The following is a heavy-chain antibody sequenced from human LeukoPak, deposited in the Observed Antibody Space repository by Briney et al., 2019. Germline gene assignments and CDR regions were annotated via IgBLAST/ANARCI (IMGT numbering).Heavy chain of an antibody. CDR3: ARAADYYDSSGYFPRRSWLKTAEYFQH. V-gene: IGHV4-39*01. J-gene: IGHJ1*01. D-gene: IGHD3-22*01. CDR1: GASISSSNYY. Sequence: SETLSLTCTVSGASISSSNYYWGWIRQPPGKGLEWIASIYYTETTFYNPSLKSRVTISVDTSRNQFSLELNSVTAADTAVYFCARAADYYDSSGYFPRRSWLKTAEYFQHWGQGTLVTVSS. CDR2: IYYTETT.